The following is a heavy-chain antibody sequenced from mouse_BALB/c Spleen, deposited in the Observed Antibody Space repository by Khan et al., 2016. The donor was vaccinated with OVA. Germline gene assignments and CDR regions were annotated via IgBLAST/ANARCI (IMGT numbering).Heavy chain of an antibody. CDR1: GYSFTGYF. CDR3: ASIYGSDFDS. J-gene: IGHJ2*01. D-gene: IGHD1-1*01. CDR2: INPHIGET. V-gene: IGHV1-20*02. Sequence: EVQLQESGPELVKPGASVKISCKASGYSFTGYFMNWVMQSHGKSLEWIGRINPHIGETFYNQKFKGKATLTVDESSRTAHRELRSLASSDSAVYYCASIYGSDFDSWGHGTTLTVSS.